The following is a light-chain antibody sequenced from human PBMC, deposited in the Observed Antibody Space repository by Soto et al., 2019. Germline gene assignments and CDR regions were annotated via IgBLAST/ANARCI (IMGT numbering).Light chain of an antibody. J-gene: IGKJ4*01. CDR2: GVS. CDR3: QKYESAPLT. V-gene: IGKV1-39*01. CDR1: QSISSS. Sequence: DIQMTQSPSSLSAYVGDKVTITCRASQSISSSLNWYQQKSGKAPNLLIYGVSRLQGGVPSRFSGSGTGTDFTRSISSLQPEDFATYYCQKYESAPLTFGGGTKVDIK.